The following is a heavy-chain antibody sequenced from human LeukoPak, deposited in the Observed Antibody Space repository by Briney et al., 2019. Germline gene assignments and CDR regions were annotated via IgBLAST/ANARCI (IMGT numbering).Heavy chain of an antibody. D-gene: IGHD3-9*01. CDR1: GFTFSDYY. CDR3: ARSGSLTDYYLWFDP. V-gene: IGHV3-11*06. J-gene: IGHJ5*02. Sequence: GGSLRLSCAASGFTFSDYYMSWIRQAPGKGLEWVSYISSSSSYTNYADSVKGRFTISRDNAKNSLYLQMNSLRAEDTAVYYCARSGSLTDYYLWFDPWGQGTLVTVSS. CDR2: ISSSSSYT.